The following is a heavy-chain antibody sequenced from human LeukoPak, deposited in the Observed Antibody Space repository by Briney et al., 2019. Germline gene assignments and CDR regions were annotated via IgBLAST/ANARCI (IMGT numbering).Heavy chain of an antibody. Sequence: SETLSLTCAVYGGSFSGYYWSWIRQPPGKGLEWIGEINHSGSTNYNPSLKSRVTISVDTSKNQFSLKLSSVTAADTAVFYCASHMVVYYGSGSYYDYWGQGTLVTVSS. D-gene: IGHD3-10*01. CDR3: ASHMVVYYGSGSYYDY. CDR2: INHSGST. CDR1: GGSFSGYY. J-gene: IGHJ4*02. V-gene: IGHV4-34*01.